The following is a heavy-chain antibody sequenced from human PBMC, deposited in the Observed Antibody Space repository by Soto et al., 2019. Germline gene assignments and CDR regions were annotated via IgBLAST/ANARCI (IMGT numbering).Heavy chain of an antibody. V-gene: IGHV3-48*03. D-gene: IGHD5-12*01. CDR3: VRYCTTTLCNGVATRTFDY. Sequence: GGSLRLSCAASRFTFSTYEMHWVRQAPGKGLEWVSCISSSGSTVYYADSVKGRFTISRDNTRNSLYLQMNSLRDEDTALYYCVRYCTTTLCNGVATRTFDYCGQGTLVIVSS. CDR1: RFTFSTYE. J-gene: IGHJ4*02. CDR2: ISSSGSTV.